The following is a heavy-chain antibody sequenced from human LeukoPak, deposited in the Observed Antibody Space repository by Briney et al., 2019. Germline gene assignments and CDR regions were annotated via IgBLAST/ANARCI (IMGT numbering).Heavy chain of an antibody. CDR2: ISYDGNNK. J-gene: IGHJ6*02. CDR1: GFTFSNYG. V-gene: IGHV3-30*03. Sequence: PGGSLRLSCAASGFTFSNYGIHWVRQAPGKGLEWVAVISYDGNNKYYADSVKGRFTISRDNSKNTLFLQMNSLRAEDTAVYYCARVLTTVTTFYYGMDVWGQGTTVTVSS. D-gene: IGHD4-17*01. CDR3: ARVLTTVTTFYYGMDV.